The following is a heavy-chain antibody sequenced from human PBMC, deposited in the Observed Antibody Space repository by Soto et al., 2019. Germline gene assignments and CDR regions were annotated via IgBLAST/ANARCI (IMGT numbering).Heavy chain of an antibody. CDR3: ARHNMWRASYYYGSEPYYYYMDV. CDR1: GGSISSSSYY. CDR2: IYYSGST. J-gene: IGHJ6*03. V-gene: IGHV4-39*01. D-gene: IGHD3-10*01. Sequence: SETLSLTCTVSGGSISSSSYYWGWIRQPPGKGLEWIGSIYYSGSTYYNPSLKSRVTISVDTSKNQFSLKLSSVTAADTAVYYCARHNMWRASYYYGSEPYYYYMDVWGKGTTVTVSS.